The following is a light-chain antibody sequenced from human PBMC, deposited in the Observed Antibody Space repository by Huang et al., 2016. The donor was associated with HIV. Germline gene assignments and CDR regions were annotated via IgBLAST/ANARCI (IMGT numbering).Light chain of an antibody. Sequence: RATLSCRDSQSFSSSSLAWYQQKPGQASRLLIYGASSRATGIPDRFSGSGSVTDFTLTISRLEPEDFALYYCQQYGGSPPSIAFGQGTRLEIK. V-gene: IGKV3-20*01. CDR1: QSFSSSS. J-gene: IGKJ5*01. CDR3: QQYGGSPPSIA. CDR2: GAS.